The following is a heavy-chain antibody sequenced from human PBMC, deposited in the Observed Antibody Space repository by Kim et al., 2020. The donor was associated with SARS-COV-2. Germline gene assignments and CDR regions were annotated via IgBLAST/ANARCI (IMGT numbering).Heavy chain of an antibody. V-gene: IGHV5-51*01. CDR2: IYPGDSDT. CDR1: GYSFTSYW. J-gene: IGHJ4*02. Sequence: GESLKISCKGSGYSFTSYWIGWVRQMPGKGLEWMGIIYPGDSDTRYSPSFQGQVTISADKSISTAYLQWSSLKASDTAMYYCARQPLGASPCPLWFGELVTDPPDYWGQGTLVTVSS. D-gene: IGHD3-10*01. CDR3: ARQPLGASPCPLWFGELVTDPPDY.